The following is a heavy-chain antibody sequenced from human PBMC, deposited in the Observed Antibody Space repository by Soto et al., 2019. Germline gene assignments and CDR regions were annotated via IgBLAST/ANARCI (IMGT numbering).Heavy chain of an antibody. D-gene: IGHD5-12*01. CDR2: IIPIFGTA. CDR3: ARAGEMATMEYFDY. J-gene: IGHJ4*02. V-gene: IGHV1-69*13. CDR1: GGTFSSYA. Sequence: GASVKVSFKASGGTFSSYAISWVRQAPGQGLEWMGGIIPIFGTANYAQKFQGRVTITADESTSTAYMELSSLRSEDTAVYYCARAGEMATMEYFDYWGQGTLVTVSS.